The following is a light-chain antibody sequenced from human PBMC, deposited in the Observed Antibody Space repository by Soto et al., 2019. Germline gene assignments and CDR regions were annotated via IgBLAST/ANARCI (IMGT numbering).Light chain of an antibody. V-gene: IGKV1-39*01. J-gene: IGKJ1*01. Sequence: DIQMTQSPSSLSASVGDRVTIPCRASQSISSYLNWYQQKPGKAPKLLIYAASSLQSGVPSRFSGSGSGTDFTLAISSLQPEDFATYYCQQSYSTPPTFGQGTMVDIK. CDR3: QQSYSTPPT. CDR1: QSISSY. CDR2: AAS.